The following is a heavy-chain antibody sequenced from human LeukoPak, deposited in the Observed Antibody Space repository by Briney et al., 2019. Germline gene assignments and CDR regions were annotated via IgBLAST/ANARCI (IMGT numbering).Heavy chain of an antibody. V-gene: IGHV3-30*18. CDR1: GFTFSSYG. CDR3: AKDAKEGSSWFYQYYFDY. J-gene: IGHJ4*02. CDR2: ISYDGSNK. D-gene: IGHD6-13*01. Sequence: PGRSLRLSCAASGFTFSSYGMHWVRQAPGKGLEWVAVISYDGSNKYYADSVKGRFTISRDNSKNTLYLQMNSLRAEDTAVYYCAKDAKEGSSWFYQYYFDYWGQGTLVTVSS.